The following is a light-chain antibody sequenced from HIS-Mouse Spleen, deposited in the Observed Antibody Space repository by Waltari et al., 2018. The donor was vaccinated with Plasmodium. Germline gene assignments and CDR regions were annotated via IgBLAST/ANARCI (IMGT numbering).Light chain of an antibody. J-gene: IGLJ3*02. V-gene: IGLV3-10*01. Sequence: SYELTQPPSVSVSPGQTARITCSGDALPKKYAYWYQQKSGQAPVLVIYEDSKRPAGITVRFSGSSSGTMATLTISGAQVEDEADYYCESTDSSGNHRVFGGGSKLTVL. CDR2: EDS. CDR1: ALPKKY. CDR3: ESTDSSGNHRV.